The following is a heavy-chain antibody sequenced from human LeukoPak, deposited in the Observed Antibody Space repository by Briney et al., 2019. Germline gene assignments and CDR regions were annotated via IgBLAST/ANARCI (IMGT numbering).Heavy chain of an antibody. V-gene: IGHV3-11*03. CDR1: GFTFSDYY. J-gene: IGHJ4*02. Sequence: GGSLRLSCAASGFTFSDYYMSWIRQAPGKGLEWVSYISSSSSYTNYADSVKGRFTIPRDNAKNSLYLQMNSLRAEDTAVYYCARTIANYYDSSGYTDYWGQGTLVTVSS. CDR2: ISSSSSYT. CDR3: ARTIANYYDSSGYTDY. D-gene: IGHD3-22*01.